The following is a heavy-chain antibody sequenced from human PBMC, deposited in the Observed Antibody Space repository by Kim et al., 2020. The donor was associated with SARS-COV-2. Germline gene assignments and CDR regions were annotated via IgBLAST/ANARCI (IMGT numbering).Heavy chain of an antibody. V-gene: IGHV3-30*18. D-gene: IGHD2-21*02. J-gene: IGHJ1*01. CDR2: TSCDGINK. CDR3: AKGRGRDSGDDFHFPH. Sequence: GGSLRLSCVASGFIFSSCGIHWVRQTPGKGLEWVAVTSCDGINKYYADSVKGRFTISSDNSKNTLYLQMNSLRVDDTAVYYCAKGRGRDSGDDFHFPHWG. CDR1: GFIFSSCG.